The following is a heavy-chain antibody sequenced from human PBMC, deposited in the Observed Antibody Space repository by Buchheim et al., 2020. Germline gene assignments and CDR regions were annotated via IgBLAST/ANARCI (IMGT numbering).Heavy chain of an antibody. CDR2: IHASSSPI. CDR1: EFTFSNYN. Sequence: EVQLVESGGGLVQPGGSLRHSCKVSEFTFSNYNMDWVRQAPGKGLEWVSYIHASSSPIYYAASVKGRFTVSRDNAKNSLYLQMNSLSAEDTAVYYCVRDGNIAGNFEFWGQGTL. V-gene: IGHV3-48*04. J-gene: IGHJ4*02. D-gene: IGHD2-15*01. CDR3: VRDGNIAGNFEF.